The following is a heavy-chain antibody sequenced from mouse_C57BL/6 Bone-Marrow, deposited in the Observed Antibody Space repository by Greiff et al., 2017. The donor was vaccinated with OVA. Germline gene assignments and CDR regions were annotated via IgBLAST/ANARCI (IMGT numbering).Heavy chain of an antibody. Sequence: EVKLMESGPELVKPGASVKISCKASGYTFTDYYMNWVKQSHGKSLEWIGDINPNNGGTSYNQKFKGKATLTVDKSSSTAYMELRSLTSEDSAVYYCARRSNGWYFDVWGTGTTVTVAS. CDR3: ARRSNGWYFDV. CDR2: INPNNGGT. V-gene: IGHV1-26*01. J-gene: IGHJ1*03. D-gene: IGHD2-5*01. CDR1: GYTFTDYY.